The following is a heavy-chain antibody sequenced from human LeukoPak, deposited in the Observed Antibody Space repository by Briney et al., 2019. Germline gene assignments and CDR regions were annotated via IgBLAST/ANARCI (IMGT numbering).Heavy chain of an antibody. CDR1: GGSFSGCY. D-gene: IGHD3-9*01. V-gene: IGHV4-34*01. CDR3: ARGGGPFRYFDWLSQGSYYYGMDV. Sequence: SETLSLTCAVYGGSFSGCYWSWIRQPPGKGLEWIGEINHSGSINYNPSLKSRVTISVDTSKNQFSLKLSSVTAADTAVYYCARGGGPFRYFDWLSQGSYYYGMDVWGQGTTVTVSS. J-gene: IGHJ6*02. CDR2: INHSGSI.